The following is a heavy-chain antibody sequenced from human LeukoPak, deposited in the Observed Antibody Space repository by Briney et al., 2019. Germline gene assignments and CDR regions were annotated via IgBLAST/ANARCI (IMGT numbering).Heavy chain of an antibody. D-gene: IGHD3-10*01. J-gene: IGHJ6*02. CDR3: ARLSKFGSGTYYPDV. CDR2: IYYSGSP. V-gene: IGHV4-59*08. CDR1: GGSINSYY. Sequence: PSETLSLTCTVSGGSINSYYRTWIRQPPGKGLEWIGYIYYSGSPNYNPSLKSRVTISGDTSKNQFSLRLSSVTAADTAVYYCARLSKFGSGTYYPDVWGQGTTVTVSS.